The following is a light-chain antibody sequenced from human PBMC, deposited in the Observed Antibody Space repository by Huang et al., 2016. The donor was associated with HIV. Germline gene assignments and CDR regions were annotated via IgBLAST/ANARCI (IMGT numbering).Light chain of an antibody. Sequence: EIVMTQSPATLSVSPGERVTLSCRASQSVGSNLAWYQQRRGQAPRLLIYAASTRATGIPARFSGSGSGTEFTLTVSSLQSEYFAVYYCQQHNSWPRTFGQGTRV. J-gene: IGKJ1*01. CDR1: QSVGSN. V-gene: IGKV3-15*01. CDR2: AAS. CDR3: QQHNSWPRT.